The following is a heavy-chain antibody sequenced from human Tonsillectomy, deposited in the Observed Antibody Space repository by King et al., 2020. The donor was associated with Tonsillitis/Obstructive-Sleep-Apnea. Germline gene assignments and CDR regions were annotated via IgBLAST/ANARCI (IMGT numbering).Heavy chain of an antibody. V-gene: IGHV4-34*01. CDR1: GNSFSGYY. Sequence: VQLQQWGAGLLKPSETLSLTCAVYGNSFSGYYWSWIRQYPGKGLEWIGEINHSGSSNYNRSLKSRVTISVDTSKNQFSLKLSSVTAADTAVYYCARGDIAATGAPFDSWGQGTLVTVSS. CDR3: ARGDIAATGAPFDS. CDR2: INHSGSS. J-gene: IGHJ4*02. D-gene: IGHD6-13*01.